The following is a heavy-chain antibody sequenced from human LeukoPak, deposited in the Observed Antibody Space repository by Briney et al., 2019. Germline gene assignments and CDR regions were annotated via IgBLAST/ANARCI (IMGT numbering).Heavy chain of an antibody. D-gene: IGHD3-3*01. CDR1: GFTFSSYA. V-gene: IGHV3-30-3*01. Sequence: GGSLRLSCAASGFTFSSYAMHWVRQAPGKGLEWVAIISYVGTNKYYADSVKGRFTISRDNSKNTLYLQMDSLRPEDTAVYYCTTDQYYDFWSGYYEPPHRAWGQGTLVTVSS. J-gene: IGHJ5*02. CDR3: TTDQYYDFWSGYYEPPHRA. CDR2: ISYVGTNK.